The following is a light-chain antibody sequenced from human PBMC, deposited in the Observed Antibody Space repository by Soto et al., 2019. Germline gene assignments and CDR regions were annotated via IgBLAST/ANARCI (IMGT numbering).Light chain of an antibody. Sequence: QSVLTQVASVSGSLGQSITISCTGTSSDVGGYNYVSWYQQHPVKAPKLLIYDVSNRPSGVSNRFSGSKSGNTASLTISGLQAEDEADYYCSSYTSSSTVIFGGGTKLTVL. CDR2: DVS. CDR1: SSDVGGYNY. CDR3: SSYTSSSTVI. V-gene: IGLV2-14*01. J-gene: IGLJ2*01.